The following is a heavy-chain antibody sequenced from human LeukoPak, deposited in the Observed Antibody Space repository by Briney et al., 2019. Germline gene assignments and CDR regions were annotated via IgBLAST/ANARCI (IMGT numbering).Heavy chain of an antibody. CDR1: GGSISSGGYS. V-gene: IGHV4-30-2*01. Sequence: SQTPSLTCAVSGGSISSGGYSWSWIRQPPGKGLEWIGYIYHSGSTYYNPSLKSRVTISVDRSKNQFSLKLSSVTAADTAVYYCARYCSSTSCYQTDSFDYWGQGTLVTVSS. CDR2: IYHSGST. J-gene: IGHJ4*02. D-gene: IGHD2-2*01. CDR3: ARYCSSTSCYQTDSFDY.